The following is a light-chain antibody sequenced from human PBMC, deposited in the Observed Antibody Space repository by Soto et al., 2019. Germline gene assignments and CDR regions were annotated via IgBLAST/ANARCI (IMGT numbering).Light chain of an antibody. J-gene: IGKJ5*01. Sequence: EKATINCKSSQSVLYSSNIKNYLAGYQQKPGQPPKLLIYWASTRESGVPDRFSGSGSGTDFTLTISSLEAEDVAVYSGPPYLRNRSTVRHGTRLEIK. V-gene: IGKV4-1*01. CDR3: PPYLRNRST. CDR2: WAS. CDR1: QSVLYSSNIKNY.